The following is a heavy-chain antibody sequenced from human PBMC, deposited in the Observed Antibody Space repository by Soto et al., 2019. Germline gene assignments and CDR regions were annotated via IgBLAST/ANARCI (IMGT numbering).Heavy chain of an antibody. V-gene: IGHV4-34*01. Sequence: QVQLQQWGAGLLKPSETLSLTCAVYGGSFSGYYWSWIRQPPGKGLEWIGEINHSGSTNYNPSRKSRVTISVDTSKNQFSLKLSSVTAADTAVYYCAIESYSGYDFTRDWGQGTLVTVSS. CDR3: AIESYSGYDFTRD. J-gene: IGHJ4*02. D-gene: IGHD5-12*01. CDR2: INHSGST. CDR1: GGSFSGYY.